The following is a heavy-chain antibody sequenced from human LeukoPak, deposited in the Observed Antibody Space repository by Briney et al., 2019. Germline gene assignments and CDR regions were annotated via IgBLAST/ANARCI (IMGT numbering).Heavy chain of an antibody. CDR2: MNPNSGNT. V-gene: IGHV1-8*01. Sequence: GASVKVSCKASGYTFTSYDINWVRQATGQGLEWMGWMNPNSGNTGYAQKFQGRVTMTRNTSISTAYMELSSLRSEDTAVYYCARTYSGSSYYYYYMDVWGKGTTVTVSS. D-gene: IGHD6-6*01. J-gene: IGHJ6*03. CDR3: ARTYSGSSYYYYYMDV. CDR1: GYTFTSYD.